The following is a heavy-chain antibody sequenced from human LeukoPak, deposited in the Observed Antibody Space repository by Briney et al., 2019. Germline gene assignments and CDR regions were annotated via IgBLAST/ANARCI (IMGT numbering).Heavy chain of an antibody. J-gene: IGHJ4*02. CDR1: GGSISSYY. V-gene: IGHV4-34*01. CDR2: INHSGST. CDR3: ARGQNWGSYFDY. Sequence: SETLSLTCTVSGGSISSYYWSWIRQPPGKGLEWIGEINHSGSTNYNPSLKSRVTISVDTSKNQFSLKLSSVTAADTAVYYCARGQNWGSYFDYWGQGTLVTVSS. D-gene: IGHD7-27*01.